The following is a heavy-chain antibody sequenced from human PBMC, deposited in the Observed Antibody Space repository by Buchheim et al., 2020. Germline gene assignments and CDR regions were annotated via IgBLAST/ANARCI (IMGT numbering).Heavy chain of an antibody. J-gene: IGHJ6*02. D-gene: IGHD3-9*01. CDR2: ISYDGSNK. CDR3: AKDPIFRQYRTYGMDV. CDR1: GFTFSSYG. Sequence: QVQLVESGGGVVQPGRSLRPSCAASGFTFSSYGMHWVRQAPGKGLEWVAVISYDGSNKYYADSVKGRFTISRDNSKNTLYLQMNSLRAEDTAVYYCAKDPIFRQYRTYGMDVWGQGTT. V-gene: IGHV3-30*18.